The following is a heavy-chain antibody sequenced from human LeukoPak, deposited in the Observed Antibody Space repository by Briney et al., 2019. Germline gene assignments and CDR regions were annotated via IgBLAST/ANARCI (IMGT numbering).Heavy chain of an antibody. Sequence: GGSLRLSCAASGFTFSSYAMSWVRQAPGKGLEWVSVIYSGGSTYYADSVKGRFTISRDNSKNTLNLQMNSLRAEDTAVYYCARDYLDSFSGYWGQGTLVTVSS. D-gene: IGHD3-3*01. J-gene: IGHJ4*02. V-gene: IGHV3-66*01. CDR3: ARDYLDSFSGY. CDR1: GFTFSSYA. CDR2: IYSGGST.